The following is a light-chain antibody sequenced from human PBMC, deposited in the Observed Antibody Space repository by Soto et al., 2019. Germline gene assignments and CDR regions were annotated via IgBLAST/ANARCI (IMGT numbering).Light chain of an antibody. CDR3: QQYNTLSGT. V-gene: IGKV1-5*01. CDR2: DAS. Sequence: DIQITQSPSTLSASVGDRVTITCRSSQTITTWLAWYQQKPGRAPKLLIYDASTLENGVPSRFSGSGFGTEFSLTISSLQPDDSATYYCQQYNTLSGTLGQGTKVDIK. J-gene: IGKJ1*01. CDR1: QTITTW.